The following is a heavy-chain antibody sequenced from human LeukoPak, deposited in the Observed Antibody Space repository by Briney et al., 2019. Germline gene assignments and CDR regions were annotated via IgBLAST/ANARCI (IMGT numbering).Heavy chain of an antibody. CDR1: GFTFSSYW. D-gene: IGHD5-24*01. Sequence: PGGSLRLSCAASGFTFSSYWMHWVRQVPGKGLVWVSRISSDGISTAYADSVKGRFTLSRGNAKNTVYLQMNNLRADDTAVYYCARSREPGRDGDYWGQGTLVTVSS. V-gene: IGHV3-74*01. CDR2: ISSDGIST. J-gene: IGHJ4*02. CDR3: ARSREPGRDGDY.